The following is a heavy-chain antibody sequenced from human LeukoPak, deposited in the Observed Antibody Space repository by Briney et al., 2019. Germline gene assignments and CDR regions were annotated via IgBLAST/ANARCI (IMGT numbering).Heavy chain of an antibody. V-gene: IGHV4-4*07. J-gene: IGHJ3*01. CDR1: GRSITSYY. D-gene: IGHD3-22*01. CDR3: ARDREVGYYDSSGYSL. Sequence: PSETLSLTCTLSGRSITSYYWSWIRQPAGKGLEWIGRIYTSGSNNYNPSLKRRVTMSVDTSKNQFSLRLSSVTAADTAVYYCARDREVGYYDSSGYSLWGQGTMVTVSS. CDR2: IYTSGSN.